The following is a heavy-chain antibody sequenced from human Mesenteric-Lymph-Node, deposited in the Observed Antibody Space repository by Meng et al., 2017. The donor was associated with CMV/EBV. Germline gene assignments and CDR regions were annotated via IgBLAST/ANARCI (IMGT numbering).Heavy chain of an antibody. CDR1: GASISSYH. Sequence: SETLSLTCSVSGASISSYHWTWIRQPPGKGLEWIGNIYDSVSTNYNFSLKSRVTISVDTSKNQLSLNLRSVTAADTAVYYCARVGSSNFDSWGQGTLVTVSS. D-gene: IGHD6-13*01. J-gene: IGHJ4*02. CDR2: IYDSVST. CDR3: ARVGSSNFDS. V-gene: IGHV4-59*01.